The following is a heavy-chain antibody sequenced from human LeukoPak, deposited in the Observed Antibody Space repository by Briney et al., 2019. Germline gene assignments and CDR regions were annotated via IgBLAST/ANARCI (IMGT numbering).Heavy chain of an antibody. V-gene: IGHV3-23*01. CDR3: AKGAWKPHMIVVVKIPYYFDY. CDR2: ISGSGGST. CDR1: GFTFSSYA. J-gene: IGHJ4*02. D-gene: IGHD3-22*01. Sequence: GGSLRLSCAASGFTFSSYAMSWVRQAPGKGLEWVSAISGSGGSTYYADSVKGRFTISRDNSKNTLYLQMNSLRAEDTAVYYCAKGAWKPHMIVVVKIPYYFDYWGQGTLVTVSS.